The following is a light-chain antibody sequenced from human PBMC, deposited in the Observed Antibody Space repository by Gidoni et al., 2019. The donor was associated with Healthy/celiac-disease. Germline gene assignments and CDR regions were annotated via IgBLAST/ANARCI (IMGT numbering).Light chain of an antibody. CDR3: QSYDSSLSGYVV. J-gene: IGLJ2*01. CDR1: SSNIGAGYD. V-gene: IGLV1-40*01. CDR2: GNS. Sequence: QSVLTQQPSVSGAPGQRVTIYCTGSSSNIGAGYDVHWYQQLPGTAPKLLIYGNSNRPSGVPDRFSGSKSGTSASLAITGLQAEDEADYYCQSYDSSLSGYVVFGGGTKLTVL.